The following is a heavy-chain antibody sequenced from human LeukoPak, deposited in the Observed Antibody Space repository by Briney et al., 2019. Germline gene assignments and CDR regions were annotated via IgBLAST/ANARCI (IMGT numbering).Heavy chain of an antibody. Sequence: GASVKVSCKASGGTFSSYAISWVRQAPGKGLEWMGGFDPEDGETIYAQKFQGRVTMTEDTSTDTAYMELSSLRSEDTAVYYCATNGPTTVTIYYYYYYGMDVRGQGTTVTVSS. CDR3: ATNGPTTVTIYYYYYYGMDV. CDR1: GGTFSSYA. V-gene: IGHV1-24*01. J-gene: IGHJ6*02. CDR2: FDPEDGET. D-gene: IGHD4-17*01.